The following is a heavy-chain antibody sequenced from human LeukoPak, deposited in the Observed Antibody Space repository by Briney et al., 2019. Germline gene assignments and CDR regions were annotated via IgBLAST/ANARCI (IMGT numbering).Heavy chain of an antibody. J-gene: IGHJ3*01. V-gene: IGHV3-7*01. Sequence: SGGSLRLSCTASRITLTSSWMTWVRQAPGKGLEWVANIRPDGTIKHYLDSVNGRFTISRDNAKNSLYLQMDSLRGEDTAVYYCVRHTSPAGSGQAYDAFDLWGQGTMVTVSS. D-gene: IGHD1-14*01. CDR2: IRPDGTIK. CDR3: VRHTSPAGSGQAYDAFDL. CDR1: RITLTSSW.